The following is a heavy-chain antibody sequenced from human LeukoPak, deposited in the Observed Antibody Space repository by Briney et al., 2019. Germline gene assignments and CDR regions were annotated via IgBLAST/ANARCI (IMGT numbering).Heavy chain of an antibody. CDR3: ARRPTAAVVRGYNWFDP. V-gene: IGHV4-34*01. D-gene: IGHD6-19*01. Sequence: SETLYLTCAVYGGSFSGYYWSWIRQPPGKGLEWIGEINHSGSTNYNPSLKSRVTISVDTSKNQFSLKLSSVTAADTAVYYCARRPTAAVVRGYNWFDPWGQGTLVTVSS. CDR1: GGSFSGYY. J-gene: IGHJ5*02. CDR2: INHSGST.